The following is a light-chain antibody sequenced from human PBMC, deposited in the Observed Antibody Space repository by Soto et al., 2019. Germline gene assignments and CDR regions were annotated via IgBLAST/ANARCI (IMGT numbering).Light chain of an antibody. CDR3: QQYGSSPVT. Sequence: EIVLTQSPGTLSLSPGERATLSCRASQGFSSNYLAWYQQKPGQAPRVLIYGASSRATGIPDRFSGSGSGTDFTLTISRLEPEDFAVYFCQQYGSSPVTFVQGTRLEIK. CDR1: QGFSSNY. J-gene: IGKJ5*01. V-gene: IGKV3-20*01. CDR2: GAS.